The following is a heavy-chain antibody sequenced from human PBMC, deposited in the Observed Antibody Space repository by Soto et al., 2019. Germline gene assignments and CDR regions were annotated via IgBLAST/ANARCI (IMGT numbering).Heavy chain of an antibody. Sequence: QVQLVQSGAEVKKPGSSVKVSCKASGGTFSSYTISWVRQAPGQRLEWMGRIIPILGIANYAQKFQGRVTITADKSTSTAFMELSSLRSEDTAVYYCARAAAAATYYFDYWGQGTLVNVSA. J-gene: IGHJ4*02. V-gene: IGHV1-69*02. CDR3: ARAAAAATYYFDY. D-gene: IGHD6-13*01. CDR2: IIPILGIA. CDR1: GGTFSSYT.